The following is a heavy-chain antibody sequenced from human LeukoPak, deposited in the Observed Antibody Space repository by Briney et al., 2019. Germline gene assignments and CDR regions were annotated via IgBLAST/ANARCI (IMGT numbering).Heavy chain of an antibody. CDR2: IYYSGST. CDR1: GGSISSYY. Sequence: PSETLSLTCTVSGGSISSYYWSWIRQPPGKGPEWIGYIYYSGSTNYNPSLKSRVTISVDTSKNQFSLKLSSVTAADTAVYYCARAGSSSWILDYWGQGTLVTVSS. J-gene: IGHJ4*02. CDR3: ARAGSSSWILDY. V-gene: IGHV4-59*01. D-gene: IGHD6-13*01.